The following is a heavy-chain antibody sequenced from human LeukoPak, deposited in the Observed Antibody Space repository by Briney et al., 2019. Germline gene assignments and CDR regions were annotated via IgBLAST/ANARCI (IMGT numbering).Heavy chain of an antibody. V-gene: IGHV3-30*03. CDR3: ARDLSPVVRASPMGY. Sequence: GGSLRLSCAASGFTFTSYGMHWVRQSPGKGLEWVALITYDGYYIYYSDSVKGRFTISSDTSTNTLYLQMNSLRAEDTAVYYCARDLSPVVRASPMGYWGQGTLVTVSS. J-gene: IGHJ4*02. CDR2: ITYDGYYI. D-gene: IGHD3-10*01. CDR1: GFTFTSYG.